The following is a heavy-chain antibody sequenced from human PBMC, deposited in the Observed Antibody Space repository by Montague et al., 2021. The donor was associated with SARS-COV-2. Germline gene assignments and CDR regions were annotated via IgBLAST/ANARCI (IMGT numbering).Heavy chain of an antibody. CDR2: IYTSGST. Sequence: TLSLTCTVSGGSISSGSYYWSWIRQPAGKGLEWIGRIYTSGSTNYNPSLKSRVTISVDTSKNQFSLKLSSVTAADTAVYHCAREGGIAIFGVVILYYFDYWGQGTLVTGSS. CDR1: GGSISSGSYY. V-gene: IGHV4-61*02. D-gene: IGHD3-3*01. CDR3: AREGGIAIFGVVILYYFDY. J-gene: IGHJ4*02.